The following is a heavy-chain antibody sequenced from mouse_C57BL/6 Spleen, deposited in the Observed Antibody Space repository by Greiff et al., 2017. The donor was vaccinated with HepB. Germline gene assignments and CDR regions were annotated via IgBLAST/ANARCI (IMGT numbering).Heavy chain of an antibody. CDR1: GYTFTSYW. Sequence: VKLMESGAELAKPGASVKLSCKASGYTFTSYWMHWVKQRPGQGLEWIGYINPSSGYTKYNQKFKDKATLTADKSSSTAYMQLSSLTYEDSAVYYCARYYSNYLYYFDYWGQGTTLTVSS. V-gene: IGHV1-7*01. D-gene: IGHD2-5*01. CDR3: ARYYSNYLYYFDY. CDR2: INPSSGYT. J-gene: IGHJ2*01.